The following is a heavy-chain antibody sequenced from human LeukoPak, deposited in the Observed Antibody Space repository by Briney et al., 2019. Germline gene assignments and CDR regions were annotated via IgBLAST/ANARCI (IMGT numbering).Heavy chain of an antibody. D-gene: IGHD3-3*01. CDR3: ARQAYDFWSGYYHFDY. V-gene: IGHV4-34*01. CDR1: GGSFSGYY. CDR2: INHSGST. J-gene: IGHJ4*02. Sequence: PSETLSLTCAVYGGSFSGYYWSWIRQPPGKGLEWIGEINHSGSTNYNPSLKSRVTISVDTSKNQFSLKLGSVTAADTAVYYCARQAYDFWSGYYHFDYWGQGTLVTVSS.